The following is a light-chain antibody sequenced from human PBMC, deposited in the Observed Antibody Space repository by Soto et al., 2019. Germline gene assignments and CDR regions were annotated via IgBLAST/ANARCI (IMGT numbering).Light chain of an antibody. V-gene: IGKV3-20*01. J-gene: IGKJ1*01. Sequence: VLTQSPGTLSLSPGERATRACRASQRVSNNYLAWYQQKPGQAPRLLIYGASSRATGIPDRFAGSGSGTDFTLTISRLEPEDFAVYYCQQYGSSPRTFGQGTKVEVK. CDR2: GAS. CDR3: QQYGSSPRT. CDR1: QRVSNNY.